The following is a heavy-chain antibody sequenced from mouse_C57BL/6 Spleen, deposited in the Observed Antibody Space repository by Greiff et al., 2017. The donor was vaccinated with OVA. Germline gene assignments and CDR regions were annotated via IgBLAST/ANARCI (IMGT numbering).Heavy chain of an antibody. CDR2: ISSGSSTI. D-gene: IGHD3-2*02. CDR1: GFTFSDYG. CDR3: ARPDSSGYGYAMDY. V-gene: IGHV5-17*01. J-gene: IGHJ4*01. Sequence: DVMLVESGGGLVKPGGSLKLSCAASGFTFSDYGMHWVRQAPEKGLEWVAYISSGSSTIYYADTVKGRFTISRDNAKNTLFLQMTSLRSEDTAMYYCARPDSSGYGYAMDYWGQGTSVTVSS.